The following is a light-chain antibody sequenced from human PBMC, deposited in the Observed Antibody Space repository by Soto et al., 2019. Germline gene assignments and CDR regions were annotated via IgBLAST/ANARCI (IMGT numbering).Light chain of an antibody. V-gene: IGKV3-15*01. CDR1: QSVSTN. CDR3: HQYNFWPT. J-gene: IGKJ1*01. CDR2: GTS. Sequence: ELVMTQSPATLSVSPGERATLSCRASQSVSTNLAWYQQKPGLSPRLLIYGTSTRATGVPARFSGGGSGTEFTLTINSLQSEDFAVYFCHQYNFWPTFGQGTKVDIK.